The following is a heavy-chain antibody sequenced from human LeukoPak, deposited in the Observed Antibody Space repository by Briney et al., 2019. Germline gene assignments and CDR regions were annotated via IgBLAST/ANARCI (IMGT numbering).Heavy chain of an antibody. D-gene: IGHD6-13*01. CDR3: ARDLGVIWGQQLVQAY. CDR1: GYTFTGYY. V-gene: IGHV1-2*06. CDR2: INPNSGGT. Sequence: ASVKVSCKASGYTFTGYYMHWVRQAPGQGLEWIGRINPNSGGTNYAQKFQGRVTMTRDTSISTAYMELSRLRSDDTAVYYCARDLGVIWGQQLVQAYWGQGTLVTVSS. J-gene: IGHJ4*02.